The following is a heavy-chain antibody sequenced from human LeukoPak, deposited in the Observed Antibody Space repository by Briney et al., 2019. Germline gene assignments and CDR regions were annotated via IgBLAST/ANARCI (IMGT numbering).Heavy chain of an antibody. D-gene: IGHD3-10*01. CDR1: GYTFTSYA. J-gene: IGHJ5*02. Sequence: ASVKVSCKASGYTFTSYAMNWVRQAPGQGLEWMGGIIPIFGTANYAQKFQGRVTITADESTSTAYMELSSLRSEDTAVYYCARAVMVRGVINWFDPWGQGTLVTVSS. CDR2: IIPIFGTA. CDR3: ARAVMVRGVINWFDP. V-gene: IGHV1-69*13.